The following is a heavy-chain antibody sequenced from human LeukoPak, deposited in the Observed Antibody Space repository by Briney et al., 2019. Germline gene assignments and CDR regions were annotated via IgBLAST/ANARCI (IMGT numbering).Heavy chain of an antibody. CDR3: AKDLPDSRESLTGHWFDP. V-gene: IGHV3-23*01. CDR1: GFIINNYA. Sequence: GGSLRLSCAASGFIINNYAMSWVRQAPGKGLEWVSAITGGGDSTYYADSVKGRFTISRDKSKSTLYLQMNSLRAEDTAVYYCAKDLPDSRESLTGHWFDPWGQGTLVTVSS. CDR2: ITGGGDST. J-gene: IGHJ5*02. D-gene: IGHD2-15*01.